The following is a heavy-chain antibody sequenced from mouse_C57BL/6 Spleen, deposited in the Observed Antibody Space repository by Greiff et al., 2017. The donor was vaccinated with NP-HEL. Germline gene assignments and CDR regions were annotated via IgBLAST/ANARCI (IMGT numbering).Heavy chain of an antibody. D-gene: IGHD1-2*01. CDR3: ASTTAFDY. V-gene: IGHV1-80*01. Sequence: LKQSGASVTISCKASGYAFSSYWMNWVKQRPGKGIEWIGQIYPGDGDTNYNGQFKGKATLTADKSASTIYMQLRCLTSEDSAVYFSASTTAFDYGGQGTTLTVSS. CDR2: IYPGDGDT. CDR1: GYAFSSYW. J-gene: IGHJ2*01.